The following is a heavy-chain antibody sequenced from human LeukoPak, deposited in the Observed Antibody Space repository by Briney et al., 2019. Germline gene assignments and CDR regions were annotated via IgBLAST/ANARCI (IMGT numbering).Heavy chain of an antibody. D-gene: IGHD3-22*01. CDR3: AKEGSGYSYYFDY. V-gene: IGHV3-30*18. Sequence: PGGSLRLSCAASGFTFSSYGMHWVRQAPGKGLEWVAVISYDGSNKYYADSVKGRFTISRDNSKNTLYLQMNSLRAEDTAVYYCAKEGSGYSYYFDYWGQGTLVTVSS. CDR1: GFTFSSYG. CDR2: ISYDGSNK. J-gene: IGHJ4*02.